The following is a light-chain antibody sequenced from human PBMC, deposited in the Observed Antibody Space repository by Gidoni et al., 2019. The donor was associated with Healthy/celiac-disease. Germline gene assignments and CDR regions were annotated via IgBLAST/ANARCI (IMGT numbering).Light chain of an antibody. CDR1: QSVSSY. CDR2: DAS. J-gene: IGKJ5*01. V-gene: IGKV3-11*01. Sequence: EIVLTPYPATLSLSPGERATLSCRASQSVSSYLAGYQQKPGQAPRLLIYDASNRATGIPARFSGSGSGTDFTLTISSLEPEDFAVYYCQQRSNWPPITFGQGTRLEIK. CDR3: QQRSNWPPIT.